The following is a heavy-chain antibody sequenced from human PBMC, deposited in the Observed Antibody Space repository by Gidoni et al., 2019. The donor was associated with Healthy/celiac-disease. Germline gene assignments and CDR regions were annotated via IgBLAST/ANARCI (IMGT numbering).Heavy chain of an antibody. CDR2: INHSGST. CDR1: GGSFSGYY. CDR3: ARGIGGDIVVVPAAPRSGHNWFDP. V-gene: IGHV4-34*01. Sequence: QVQLQQWGAGLLKPPETLSLTCAAKGGSFSGYYWTWTRQPPGKGLEWIGEINHSGSTNYNPSLKSRVTISVDTSKNQFSLKLSSVTAADTAVYYCARGIGGDIVVVPAAPRSGHNWFDPWGQGTLVTVSS. D-gene: IGHD2-2*01. J-gene: IGHJ5*02.